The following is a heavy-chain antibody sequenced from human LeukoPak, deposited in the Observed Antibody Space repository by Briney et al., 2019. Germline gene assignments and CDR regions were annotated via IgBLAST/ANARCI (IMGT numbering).Heavy chain of an antibody. Sequence: PSETLSLTCAVYGGSFSGYYWSWIRQPPGKGLEWIGEINHSGSTNYNPSLKSRVTISVDTSKNQFSLKLSSVTAADTAVYYCARLPGITGTTSQYYYYYYMDVWGKGTTVTVSS. CDR2: INHSGST. J-gene: IGHJ6*03. CDR3: ARLPGITGTTSQYYYYYYMDV. D-gene: IGHD1-20*01. CDR1: GGSFSGYY. V-gene: IGHV4-34*01.